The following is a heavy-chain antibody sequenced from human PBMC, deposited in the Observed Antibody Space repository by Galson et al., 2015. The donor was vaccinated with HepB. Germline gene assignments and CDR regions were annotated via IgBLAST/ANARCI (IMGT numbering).Heavy chain of an antibody. V-gene: IGHV3-23*01. CDR2: ISARGDKT. CDR1: GFTFSRYA. J-gene: IGHJ5*02. CDR3: ARGGLYYFSSGCYGQT. Sequence: SLRLSCAASGFTFSRYAMRWVRQAPEKGLEWVSDISARGDKTTYADSVKGRFVISRDNSKNTLYPQMNSLRAEDTAVYYCARGGLYYFSSGCYGQTWGQGTLVTVSS. D-gene: IGHD3-10*01.